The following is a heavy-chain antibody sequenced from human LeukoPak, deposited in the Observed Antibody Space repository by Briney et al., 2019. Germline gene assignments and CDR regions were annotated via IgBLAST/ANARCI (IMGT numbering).Heavy chain of an antibody. CDR1: GFAVSSNH. J-gene: IGHJ6*03. CDR3: ARVKAPAASAAYYYYMDV. Sequence: GGSLRLSCAASGFAVSSNHMNWVRQAPGKGLEWVSVIFNGGSTYYADSVKGRFTISRDNSKNTLYLQMNSLRAEDTAVYYCARVKAPAASAAYYYYMDVWGKGTTVTVSS. CDR2: IFNGGST. V-gene: IGHV3-53*01. D-gene: IGHD2-2*01.